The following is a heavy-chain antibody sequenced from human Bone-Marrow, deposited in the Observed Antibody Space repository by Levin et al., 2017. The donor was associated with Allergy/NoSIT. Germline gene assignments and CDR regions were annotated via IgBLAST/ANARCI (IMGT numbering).Heavy chain of an antibody. CDR2: IDYSGRT. J-gene: IGHJ3*02. CDR3: ARDQEFGEFSTDAFDI. D-gene: IGHD3-10*01. Sequence: TPSEILSLTCTVSGGSISSYYWSWIRQPPGKGLEWIGYIDYSGRTNYNPSLKSRVTISIDTSKNQFSLRLSSVTAADTAVYYCARDQEFGEFSTDAFDIWGRGTMVTVSS. V-gene: IGHV4-59*01. CDR1: GGSISSYY.